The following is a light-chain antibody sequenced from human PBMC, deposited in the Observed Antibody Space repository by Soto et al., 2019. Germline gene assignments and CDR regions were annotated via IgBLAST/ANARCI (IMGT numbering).Light chain of an antibody. CDR1: QSISSW. CDR2: GAS. Sequence: DIRMTQSPSTLSASVGDRVTITCRASQSISSWLAWYQQKPGRVPKLLIYGASSLASGVPSRFSGSGSGTEFTLTISSLQPDDFETYYCQQYNSLWTFGQGTKVEIK. V-gene: IGKV1-5*01. CDR3: QQYNSLWT. J-gene: IGKJ1*01.